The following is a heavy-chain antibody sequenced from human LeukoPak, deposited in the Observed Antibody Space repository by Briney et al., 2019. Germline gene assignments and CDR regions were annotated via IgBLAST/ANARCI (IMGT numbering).Heavy chain of an antibody. V-gene: IGHV3-74*01. J-gene: IGHJ3*02. CDR2: INSDGSST. CDR3: AREVVVVAATNAFDI. D-gene: IGHD2-15*01. CDR1: GFTFSSYW. Sequence: GGSLRLSCAASGFTFSSYWMHWVRQAPGKGLVWVSRINSDGSSTSYADSVKGRFTISRDNAKNTLYLQMNTLRAEDTAVSYCAREVVVVAATNAFDIWGQGTMVPVPS.